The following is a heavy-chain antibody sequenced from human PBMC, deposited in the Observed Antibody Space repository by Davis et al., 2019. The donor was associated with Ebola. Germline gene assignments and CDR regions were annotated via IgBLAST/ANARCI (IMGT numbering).Heavy chain of an antibody. Sequence: ETLSLTCAVYGGSFSGYYWSWIRQPPGKGLEWIGEINHSGSTNYNPSLKSQVTISVDTSKNQFSLKLSSVTAADTAVYYCARPVFYYGMDVWGQGTTVTVSS. V-gene: IGHV4-34*01. CDR2: INHSGST. J-gene: IGHJ6*02. CDR1: GGSFSGYY. CDR3: ARPVFYYGMDV.